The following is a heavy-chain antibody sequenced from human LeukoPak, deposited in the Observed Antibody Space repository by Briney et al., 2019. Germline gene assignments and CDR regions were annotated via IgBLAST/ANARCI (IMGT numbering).Heavy chain of an antibody. CDR3: ARDPTLVDDYVWGSYRWNNWFDP. J-gene: IGHJ5*02. CDR1: VYTFTGYY. CDR2: INPNSGGT. V-gene: IGHV1-2*02. Sequence: ASVKVSRMDSVYTFTGYYMHWVRPAPGQGVGWMGWINPNSGGTNYTQKFQGRVTMTRDTSISTAYMELSRLRSDDTAVYYCARDPTLVDDYVWGSYRWNNWFDPWGQGTLVTVSS. D-gene: IGHD3-16*02.